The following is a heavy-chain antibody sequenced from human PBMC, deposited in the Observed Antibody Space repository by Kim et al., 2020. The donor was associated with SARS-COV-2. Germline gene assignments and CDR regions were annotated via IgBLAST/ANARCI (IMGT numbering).Heavy chain of an antibody. CDR1: GYTFTSYY. D-gene: IGHD3-16*01. V-gene: IGHV1-46*01. CDR3: ARGTSLQVGWGLNWFDP. CDR2: INPSGGST. J-gene: IGHJ5*02. Sequence: VKVSCKASGYTFTSYYMHWVRQAPGQGLEWMGIINPSGGSTSYAQKFQGRVTMTRDTSTSTVYMELSSLRSEDTAVYYCARGTSLQVGWGLNWFDPWGQGTLVTVSS.